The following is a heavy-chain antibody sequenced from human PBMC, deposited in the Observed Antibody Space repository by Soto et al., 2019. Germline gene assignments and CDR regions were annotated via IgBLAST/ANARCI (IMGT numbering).Heavy chain of an antibody. CDR3: ARDPKLPGYSSGWYEEPAFDI. Sequence: AAVKVSCKASGYTFTSYYMHWVRQAPGQGLEWMGIINPSGGSTSYAQKFQGRVTMTRDTSTSTVYMELSSLRSADTAVYHCARDPKLPGYSSGWYEEPAFDIWGQGTMVTVSS. V-gene: IGHV1-46*01. J-gene: IGHJ3*02. CDR1: GYTFTSYY. CDR2: INPSGGST. D-gene: IGHD6-19*01.